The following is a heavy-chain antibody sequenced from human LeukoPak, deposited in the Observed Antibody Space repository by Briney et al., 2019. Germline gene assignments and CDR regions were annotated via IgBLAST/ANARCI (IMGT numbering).Heavy chain of an antibody. J-gene: IGHJ4*02. CDR1: GCTFSSYS. D-gene: IGHD2-2*01. CDR2: ISTSSSNI. V-gene: IGHV3-21*01. CDR3: ARSQGFCSSTSCPFDY. Sequence: KSGGSLRLSCAASGCTFSSYSMNWVRQAPGKGLEWVSSISTSSSNIYYADSLRGRFTISRDNAKNSLYLQMNSLRAEDTAVYYCARSQGFCSSTSCPFDYWGQGTLVTVSS.